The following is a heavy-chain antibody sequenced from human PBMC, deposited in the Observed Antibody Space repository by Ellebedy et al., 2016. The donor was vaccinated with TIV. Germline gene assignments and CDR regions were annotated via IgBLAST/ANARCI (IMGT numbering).Heavy chain of an antibody. CDR2: ISHDGMSP. V-gene: IGHV3-30*03. Sequence: GGSLRLSXAASGFTFRQFGMHWVRQAPGKGLEWVAVISHDGMSPYYADSVKGRFTVSRDNSEKILYLEMSSLSAEDTAVYYCARDPSYCSGGSCYFHGLDVWGQGTTVVVSS. D-gene: IGHD2-15*01. J-gene: IGHJ6*02. CDR3: ARDPSYCSGGSCYFHGLDV. CDR1: GFTFRQFG.